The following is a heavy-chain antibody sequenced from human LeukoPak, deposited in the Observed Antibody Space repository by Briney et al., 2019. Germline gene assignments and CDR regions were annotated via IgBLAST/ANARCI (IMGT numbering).Heavy chain of an antibody. CDR2: IIPIFGTA. CDR3: ARGGSGWYWGLDI. D-gene: IGHD6-19*01. Sequence: ASVKVSCKAYGGTFSSYAISWVRQAPGQGLEWMGGIIPIFGTANYAQKFQGRVTITADESTSTAYMELSSLRSEDTAVYYCARGGSGWYWGLDIWGQGTMVTVSS. V-gene: IGHV1-69*13. CDR1: GGTFSSYA. J-gene: IGHJ3*02.